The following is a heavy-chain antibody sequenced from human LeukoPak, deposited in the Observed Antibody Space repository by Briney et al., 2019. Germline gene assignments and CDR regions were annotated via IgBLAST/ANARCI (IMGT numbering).Heavy chain of an antibody. CDR3: ARDSPSTVVISDI. V-gene: IGHV1-18*01. CDR1: GYTFTNYG. J-gene: IGHJ3*02. D-gene: IGHD4-23*01. Sequence: ASVKVSCKASGYTFTNYGISWVRQAPGQGLEWLGWISAYNGNTNYAQNLQGRVTMTTDTSTSTAYMDLRSRRSDDTAVYYCARDSPSTVVISDIWGQGTMVTVSS. CDR2: ISAYNGNT.